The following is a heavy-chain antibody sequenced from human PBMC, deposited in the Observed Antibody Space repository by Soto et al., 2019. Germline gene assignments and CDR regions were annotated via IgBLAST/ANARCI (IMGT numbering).Heavy chain of an antibody. CDR2: INHSGST. V-gene: IGHV4-34*01. D-gene: IGHD3-22*01. CDR1: GGSFSGYY. J-gene: IGHJ5*02. Sequence: SETLSLTCAVYGGSFSGYYWSWIRQPPGKGLEWIGEINHSGSTNYNPSLKSRVTISVDTSKNQFSLKLSSVTAADTAVYYCARASHSYDSSAPSVSWGKGPLVTAS. CDR3: ARASHSYDSSAPSVS.